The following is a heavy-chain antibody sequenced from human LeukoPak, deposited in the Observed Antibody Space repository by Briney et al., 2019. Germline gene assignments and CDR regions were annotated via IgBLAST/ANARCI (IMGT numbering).Heavy chain of an antibody. Sequence: ASVKVSCKASGYTFTSSDINWVRQATGQGLEWMGWMNPNSGNTGYAQKFQGRVTITTNTSIATAYMELSSLRSEDTAVYYCARLLAYGSGAEAFDYWGQGALVTVSS. D-gene: IGHD3-10*01. CDR2: MNPNSGNT. CDR1: GYTFTSSD. V-gene: IGHV1-8*03. CDR3: ARLLAYGSGAEAFDY. J-gene: IGHJ4*02.